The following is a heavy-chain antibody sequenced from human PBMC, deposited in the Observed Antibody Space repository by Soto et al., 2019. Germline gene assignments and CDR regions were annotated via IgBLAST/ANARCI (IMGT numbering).Heavy chain of an antibody. J-gene: IGHJ5*01. Sequence: QVQLVQSGAEVKTPGASVKVSCKASGYTFATYDINWVRQAPGQGLEWMGWMNPNSGNTGYAQKFQGRLTITRDTAVSVAHMELSSLRNEDTAVYYCARSDGYNFNWLDSWGQGTLVTVSA. V-gene: IGHV1-8*01. D-gene: IGHD2-21*01. CDR3: ARSDGYNFNWLDS. CDR1: GYTFATYD. CDR2: MNPNSGNT.